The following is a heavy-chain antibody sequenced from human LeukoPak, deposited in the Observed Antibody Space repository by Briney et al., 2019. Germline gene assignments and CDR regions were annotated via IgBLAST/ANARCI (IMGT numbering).Heavy chain of an antibody. CDR1: GYTLTDLP. J-gene: IGHJ6*02. CDR2: FDLEDGES. CDR3: ARDALVVVAATRGYYYGMDV. Sequence: ASVKVSCKVSGYTLTDLPMHWVRQAPGKGLEWMGGFDLEDGESIYAQKFQGRVTMTEDTSTDTAYMDLSSLRSEDTAVYYCARDALVVVAATRGYYYGMDVWGQGTTVTVSS. V-gene: IGHV1-24*01. D-gene: IGHD2-15*01.